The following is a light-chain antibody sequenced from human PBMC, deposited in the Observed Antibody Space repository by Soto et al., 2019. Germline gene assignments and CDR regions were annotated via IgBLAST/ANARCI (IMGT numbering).Light chain of an antibody. J-gene: IGLJ2*01. CDR3: SSYTISSAPV. V-gene: IGLV2-14*01. CDR2: DVT. CDR1: SSDVGGYNY. Sequence: QSALTQPASVSGSPGQSITISCTGTSSDVGGYNYVSWYQQRPGKAPKLMIYDVTNRPSGVSNRFSGSKSGNTASLTISGLQPEDEADYYCSSYTISSAPVFGGGTKLTVL.